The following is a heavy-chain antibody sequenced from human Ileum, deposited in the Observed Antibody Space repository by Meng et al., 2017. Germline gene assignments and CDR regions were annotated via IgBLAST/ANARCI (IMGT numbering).Heavy chain of an antibody. CDR2: ISEDGSKR. CDR1: GFSFSSYA. J-gene: IGHJ4*02. D-gene: IGHD5/OR15-5a*01. Sequence: GGSLRPSFAASGFSFSSYAMHWVRQGPGKGLEWVTDISEDGSKRYYAESVKGRFTISRDNSTDSLFLDMNSLRAEDTAVYYCARDWSSTVTVIDYWGQGTLVTVSS. V-gene: IGHV3-30*04. CDR3: ARDWSSTVTVIDY.